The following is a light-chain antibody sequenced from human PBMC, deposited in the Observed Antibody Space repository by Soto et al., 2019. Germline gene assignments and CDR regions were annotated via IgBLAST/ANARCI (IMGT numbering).Light chain of an antibody. J-gene: IGLJ1*01. Sequence: QSVLTQSASVSGSPGQSITISCTGTSSDVGNYNYVSWYQQHPGEVPKLIIFNVNNRPSGVSNRFSGSKSGNTASLTISGLQAEDEADYYCSSFTSSTTYAFGTGTEVTVL. V-gene: IGLV2-14*01. CDR2: NVN. CDR1: SSDVGNYNY. CDR3: SSFTSSTTYA.